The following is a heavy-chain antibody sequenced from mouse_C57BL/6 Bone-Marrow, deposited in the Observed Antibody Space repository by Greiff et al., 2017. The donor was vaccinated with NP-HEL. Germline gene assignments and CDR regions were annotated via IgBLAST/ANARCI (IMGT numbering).Heavy chain of an antibody. CDR1: GYTFTTYP. J-gene: IGHJ2*01. V-gene: IGHV1-47*01. D-gene: IGHD2-1*01. CDR3: ARGGNYWYYFDY. CDR2: FHPYNDDT. Sequence: VHLVESGAELVKPGASVKMSCKASGYTFTTYPIEWVKQNHGKSLAWIGNFHPYNDDTEYNDKFKNKATLTVEKSSSTVYLELSRLTSDDSSVYYCARGGNYWYYFDYWGQGTTLTVSS.